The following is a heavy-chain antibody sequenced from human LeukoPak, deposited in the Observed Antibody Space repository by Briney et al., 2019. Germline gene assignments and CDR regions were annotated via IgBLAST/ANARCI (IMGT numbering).Heavy chain of an antibody. CDR2: IKHDGGEM. Sequence: GGSLRLSCAASGFTFSSYWMSWVRQAPGKGLEWVANIKHDGGEMYYVDSVKGRFTISRDNAKNSLYLQMNSLRAEDAAVYYCARENYDFWSGYGNYYYYYMDVWGKGTTVTVSS. V-gene: IGHV3-7*01. J-gene: IGHJ6*03. CDR1: GFTFSSYW. CDR3: ARENYDFWSGYGNYYYYYMDV. D-gene: IGHD3-3*01.